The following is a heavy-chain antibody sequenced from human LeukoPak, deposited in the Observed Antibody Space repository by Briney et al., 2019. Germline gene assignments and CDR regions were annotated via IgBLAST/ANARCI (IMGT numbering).Heavy chain of an antibody. J-gene: IGHJ4*02. CDR3: AREGYDSNIYKADY. CDR1: GGSINTYY. V-gene: IGHV4-59*01. CDR2: ISYSGTT. D-gene: IGHD3-22*01. Sequence: PSETLSLTCTVSGGSINTYYWSWIRQPPGKGLEWIGYISYSGTTKYNPSLESRVTITIDTSKNQFSLKLSSVTAADTAVYYCAREGYDSNIYKADYWGQGTLVTVSS.